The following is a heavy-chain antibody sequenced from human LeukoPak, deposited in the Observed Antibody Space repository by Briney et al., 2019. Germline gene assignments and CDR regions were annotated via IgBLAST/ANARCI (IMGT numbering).Heavy chain of an antibody. Sequence: GGSLRLSCVASGFTFSSYWMHWVRQAPGKGLVWVSRINSDGSSTSYADSVKGRLTISRDNAKNTLYLQMNSLRDEDTAVYYCAKGGRNVIDYWGQGTLVTVSS. J-gene: IGHJ4*02. D-gene: IGHD1-26*01. CDR3: AKGGRNVIDY. CDR2: INSDGSST. CDR1: GFTFSSYW. V-gene: IGHV3-74*01.